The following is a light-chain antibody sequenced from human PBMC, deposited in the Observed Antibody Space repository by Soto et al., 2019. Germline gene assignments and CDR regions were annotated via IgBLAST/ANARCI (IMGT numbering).Light chain of an antibody. CDR1: SSNIGAGYD. J-gene: IGLJ2*01. V-gene: IGLV1-40*01. Sequence: QPVLTQPPSVSGAPGQRVTISCTGSSSNIGAGYDVHWYQQLPGTAPKLLIYGNSNRPSGVPDLFSGSKSGTSASLAITGLQAEDEADYYCQSYDSSLEGVFGGGTKLTVL. CDR3: QSYDSSLEGV. CDR2: GNS.